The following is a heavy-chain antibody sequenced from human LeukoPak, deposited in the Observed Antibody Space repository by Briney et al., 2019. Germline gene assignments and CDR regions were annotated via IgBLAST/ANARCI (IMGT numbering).Heavy chain of an antibody. Sequence: PSETLSLTCAVYGGSFSGYYWSWIRQPPGKGLEWIGEINHSGSTNYNPSLKSRVTISVDTSKNQFSLKLSSVTAADTAVYYCARDRRLLWFGELHQGWFDPWGQGTLVTVSS. CDR3: ARDRRLLWFGELHQGWFDP. D-gene: IGHD3-10*01. V-gene: IGHV4-34*01. CDR2: INHSGST. CDR1: GGSFSGYY. J-gene: IGHJ5*02.